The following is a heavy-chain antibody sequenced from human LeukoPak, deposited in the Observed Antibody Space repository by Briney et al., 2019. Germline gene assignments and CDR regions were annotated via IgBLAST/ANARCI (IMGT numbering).Heavy chain of an antibody. CDR1: GFTFSSYG. CDR3: ARVAAAGLYYFDY. V-gene: IGHV3-33*01. J-gene: IGHJ4*02. CDR2: IWYDGSNK. Sequence: ALRLSCAASGFTFSSYGMHWVRQAPGKELEWVAVIWYDGSNKYYADSVKGRFTISRDNSKNTLYLQMNSLRAEDTAVYYCARVAAAGLYYFDYWGQGTLVTVSS. D-gene: IGHD6-13*01.